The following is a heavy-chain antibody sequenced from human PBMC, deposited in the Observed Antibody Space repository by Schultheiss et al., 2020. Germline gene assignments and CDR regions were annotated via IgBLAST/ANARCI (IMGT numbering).Heavy chain of an antibody. J-gene: IGHJ4*02. CDR3: AKDEGVVVAATLYFDY. Sequence: GGSLRLSCAASGFTFSSYSMNWVRQAPGKGLEWVSAISGSGGSTYYADSVKGRFTISRDNSKNTLYLQMNSLRAEDTAVYYCAKDEGVVVAATLYFDYWGQGTLVTVSS. CDR1: GFTFSSYS. V-gene: IGHV3-23*01. D-gene: IGHD2-15*01. CDR2: ISGSGGST.